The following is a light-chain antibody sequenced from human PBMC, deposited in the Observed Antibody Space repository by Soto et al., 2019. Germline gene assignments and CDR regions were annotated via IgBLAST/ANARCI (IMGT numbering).Light chain of an antibody. V-gene: IGLV2-11*01. Sequence: QSVLTQPRSVSGSPGQSVTISCSGTSSDVGGYKSVSWYQQHPGEAPKLMIYDVSERPSGVPDRFSGSKSGNTASLTISGLLTEDEADYYCCSYAVSFVVFGGGTKLTVL. J-gene: IGLJ2*01. CDR1: SSDVGGYKS. CDR2: DVS. CDR3: CSYAVSFVV.